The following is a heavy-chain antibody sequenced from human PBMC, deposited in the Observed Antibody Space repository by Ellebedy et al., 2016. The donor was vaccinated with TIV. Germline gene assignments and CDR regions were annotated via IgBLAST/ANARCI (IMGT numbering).Heavy chain of an antibody. CDR1: GGTFSSYA. CDR3: TRTGGSYYGDYFDY. CDR2: IIPIFGTA. Sequence: SVKVSCXASGGTFSSYAISWVRQAPGQGLEWMGGIIPIFGTANYAQKFQGRVTITADESTSTAYMELSSLRSDDTAVYYCTRTGGSYYGDYFDYWGQGTLVTVSS. V-gene: IGHV1-69*13. D-gene: IGHD1-26*01. J-gene: IGHJ4*02.